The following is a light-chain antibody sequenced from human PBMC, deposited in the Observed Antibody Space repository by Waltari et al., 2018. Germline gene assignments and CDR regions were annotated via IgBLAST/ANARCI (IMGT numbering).Light chain of an antibody. Sequence: DIQMTQSPSTLSASVGDRVTITCRARQRISGWLAWYQQKPGKAPKLLIYKASTLQSGVPSGFSGSGSGTEFTLTISSLQPDDFATYYCQQYNSYSYTFGQGTKLEIK. CDR3: QQYNSYSYT. J-gene: IGKJ2*01. V-gene: IGKV1-5*03. CDR2: KAS. CDR1: QRISGW.